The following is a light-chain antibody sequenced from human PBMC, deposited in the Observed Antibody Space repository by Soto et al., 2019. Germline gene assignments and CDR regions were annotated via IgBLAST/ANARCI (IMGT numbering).Light chain of an antibody. V-gene: IGLV2-14*01. Sequence: QSVLTQPASVSGSPGQSIVISCTGASSDVGAYDYVSWYQQYPGKAPKLMIYDVSNRPSGVSDRFSGSKSGNTASLTISGLQAEDEADYYCSSYTTSENYVFGTGTKVTVL. CDR2: DVS. J-gene: IGLJ1*01. CDR1: SSDVGAYDY. CDR3: SSYTTSENYV.